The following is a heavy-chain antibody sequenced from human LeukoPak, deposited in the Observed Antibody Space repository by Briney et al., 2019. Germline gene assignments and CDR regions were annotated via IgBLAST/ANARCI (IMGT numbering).Heavy chain of an antibody. CDR1: GGSISSSSYY. CDR3: ARDMYSLNEYYYGSGSYSNSQH. D-gene: IGHD3-10*01. Sequence: PSETLXLTCTVSGGSISSSSYYWGWIRQPPGKGLEWIGSIYYSGSTYYNPSLKSRVTISVDTSKNQFSLKLSSVTAADTAVYYCARDMYSLNEYYYGSGSYSNSQHWGQGTLVTVSS. CDR2: IYYSGST. V-gene: IGHV4-39*07. J-gene: IGHJ1*01.